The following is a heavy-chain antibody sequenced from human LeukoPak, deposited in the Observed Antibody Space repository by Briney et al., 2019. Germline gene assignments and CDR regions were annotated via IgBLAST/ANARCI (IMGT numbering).Heavy chain of an antibody. D-gene: IGHD5-24*01. J-gene: IGHJ4*02. V-gene: IGHV3-30*01. Sequence: PGRSLRLSCAASGFTFSSYTMHWVRQAPGKELEWVAVMSYDGSDNYYADSVKGRFTISRDNSRTTVYLQMNSLRAEDTAVYYCARGSRWLQLGPFDYWGQGTLVTVYS. CDR2: MSYDGSDN. CDR1: GFTFSSYT. CDR3: ARGSRWLQLGPFDY.